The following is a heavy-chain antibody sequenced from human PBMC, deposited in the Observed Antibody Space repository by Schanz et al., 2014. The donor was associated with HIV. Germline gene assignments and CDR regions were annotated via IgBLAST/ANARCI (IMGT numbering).Heavy chain of an antibody. CDR3: AKVPEEGYFDP. CDR1: GFTFSSYG. Sequence: QVQLVESGGGVVQPGRSLRLSCAASGFTFSSYGMHWVRQAPGKGLEWVAVIWYDGSYKYYADSVKGRFTISRDNSKNTLFLQMNSLRAEDTAVYYCAKVPEEGYFDPWGQGTLVTVSS. D-gene: IGHD5-12*01. CDR2: IWYDGSYK. J-gene: IGHJ5*02. V-gene: IGHV3-30*18.